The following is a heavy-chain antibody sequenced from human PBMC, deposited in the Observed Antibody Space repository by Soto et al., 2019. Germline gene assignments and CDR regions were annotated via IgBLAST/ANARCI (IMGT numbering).Heavy chain of an antibody. CDR2: ISASGANI. Sequence: SGGSLRLSCVASGFTFSDYYMSWIRQAPGKGLEWISYISASGANIYYADSVQGRFTISRDNAKSSLHLHMNSLTADDTAVYYCASPGVSVSGEGVWGQGTLVTVSS. D-gene: IGHD1-1*01. CDR1: GFTFSDYY. CDR3: ASPGVSVSGEGV. V-gene: IGHV3-11*01. J-gene: IGHJ4*02.